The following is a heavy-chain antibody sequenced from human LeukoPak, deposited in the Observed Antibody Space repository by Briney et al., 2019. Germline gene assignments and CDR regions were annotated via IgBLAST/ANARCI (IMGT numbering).Heavy chain of an antibody. D-gene: IGHD1-1*01. CDR2: ITGISDI. CDR1: GFTFCDYS. J-gene: IGHJ4*02. CDR3: ARAIRL. V-gene: IGHV3-69-1*02. Sequence: PGESLRLSCTASGFTFCDYSVNWLRQAPGKGLEWVSCITGISDISYADSVKGRFTISRDNAKNSVYLQMNSLRAEDMGIYYCARAIRLWGQGTLVTVSS.